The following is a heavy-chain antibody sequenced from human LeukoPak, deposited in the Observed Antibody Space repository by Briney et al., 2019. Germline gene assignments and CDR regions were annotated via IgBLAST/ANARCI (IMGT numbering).Heavy chain of an antibody. CDR3: ATEWFHYSSGYYYYYFDY. CDR1: GYTLTELS. Sequence: ASVKVSCKVSGYTLTELSMHWVRQAPGKGLEWMGGFDPEDGETNYAQKFQGRVTMTEDTSTDTAYMELSSLRSEDTAVYYCATEWFHYSSGYYYYYFDYWGQGTLVTVSS. D-gene: IGHD3-22*01. J-gene: IGHJ4*02. V-gene: IGHV1-24*01. CDR2: FDPEDGET.